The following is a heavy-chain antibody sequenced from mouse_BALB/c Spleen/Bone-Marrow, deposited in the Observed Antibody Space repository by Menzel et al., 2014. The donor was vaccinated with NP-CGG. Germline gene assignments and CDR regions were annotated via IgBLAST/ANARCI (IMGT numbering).Heavy chain of an antibody. CDR3: ARYDYGVYFDY. J-gene: IGHJ2*01. D-gene: IGHD2-4*01. V-gene: IGHV14-3*02. CDR1: GFNIKDTY. Sequence: EVQLQQSGAELVKPGASVKLSCTASGFNIKDTYXHWVXQRPXXGXXWIXXIDPANGNTKYDPKFQGKATITADTSSNTAYLQLGSLTSEDTAVYYCARYDYGVYFDYWGQGTTLTVSS. CDR2: IDPANGNT.